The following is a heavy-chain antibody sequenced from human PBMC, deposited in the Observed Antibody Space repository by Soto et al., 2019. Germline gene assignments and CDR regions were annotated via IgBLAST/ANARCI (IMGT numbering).Heavy chain of an antibody. Sequence: PGGSLRLSCAASGFIFSNNAMSWVRQAPGRGLEWVSAISGSSGSTFYADSVKGRVTISRDNSKNTLYLQMNSLRAEDTALYSCAKNSGYYYVAFDIWGQGTMATVSS. CDR3: AKNSGYYYVAFDI. D-gene: IGHD3-22*01. J-gene: IGHJ3*02. V-gene: IGHV3-23*01. CDR1: GFIFSNNA. CDR2: ISGSSGST.